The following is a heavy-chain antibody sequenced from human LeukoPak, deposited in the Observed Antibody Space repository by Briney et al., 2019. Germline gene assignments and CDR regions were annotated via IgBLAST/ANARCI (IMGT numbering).Heavy chain of an antibody. CDR3: ARDPEKGEQRLDY. CDR1: GFTFSSYE. V-gene: IGHV3-21*01. CDR2: ISSSSSYI. D-gene: IGHD6-25*01. Sequence: PGGSLRLSCAASGFTFSSYEMNWVRQAPGKGLEWVSSISSSSSYIYYADSVKGRFTISRDNAKNSLYLQMNSLRAEDTAVYYCARDPEKGEQRLDYWGQGTLVTVSS. J-gene: IGHJ4*02.